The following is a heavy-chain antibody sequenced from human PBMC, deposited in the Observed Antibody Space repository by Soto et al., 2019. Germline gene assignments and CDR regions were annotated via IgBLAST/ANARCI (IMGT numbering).Heavy chain of an antibody. Sequence: AASVKVSCKASGGTFSSYAISWVRQAPGQGLEWMGGIIPIFGTANYAQKFQGRVTITADESTSTAYMELSSLRSEDTAVYYCARDHRTNGVCYWDRTYYYYGMDVWGQGTTVTVSS. J-gene: IGHJ6*02. CDR3: ARDHRTNGVCYWDRTYYYYGMDV. CDR1: GGTFSSYA. D-gene: IGHD2-8*01. CDR2: IIPIFGTA. V-gene: IGHV1-69*13.